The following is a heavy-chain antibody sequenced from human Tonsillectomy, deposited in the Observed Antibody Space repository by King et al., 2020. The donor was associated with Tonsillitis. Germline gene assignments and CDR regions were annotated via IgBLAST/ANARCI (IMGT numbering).Heavy chain of an antibody. V-gene: IGHV1-18*04. CDR1: GYTFTSYG. J-gene: IGHJ5*02. CDR2: ISAYNGNT. D-gene: IGHD6-13*01. Sequence: VQLVQSGAEVKKPGASVKVSCKASGYTFTSYGISWGRQAPGQGLEWMGWISAYNGNTNYAQKLQGRATMTTDTSTSTAYMELRSLRSDDTAVYDCASIDGMAAAGAVGWCDPWGQGTLVTVSP. CDR3: ASIDGMAAAGAVGWCDP.